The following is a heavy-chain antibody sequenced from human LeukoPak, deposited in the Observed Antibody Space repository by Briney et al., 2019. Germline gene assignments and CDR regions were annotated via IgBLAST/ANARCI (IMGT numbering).Heavy chain of an antibody. V-gene: IGHV4-39*07. Sequence: SETLSLTCTVSVRSLSSSSYHWGWVPQPPGKGLEWIGSIYYSESTYYNPSLRSRVTISVDTSKNQFSLKLSSVTAADTAVYYCARPAAPRGRGSDYYYYYMDVWGKGTTVTVSS. D-gene: IGHD3-10*01. J-gene: IGHJ6*03. CDR1: VRSLSSSSYH. CDR3: ARPAAPRGRGSDYYYYYMDV. CDR2: IYYSEST.